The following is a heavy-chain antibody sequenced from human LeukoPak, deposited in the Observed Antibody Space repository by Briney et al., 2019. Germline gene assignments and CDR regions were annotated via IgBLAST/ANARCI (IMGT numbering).Heavy chain of an antibody. CDR3: ARITARRFLGAFDI. Sequence: GGSLTLSCAASGFPFRSYSVDWGRQAPGEGAEWVSYISSSSSSIYYADSAKGRFTISRDNDKNSLYLQMNSLRADDTAVYYCARITARRFLGAFDIWGQGIMVTVSS. D-gene: IGHD6-6*01. CDR1: GFPFRSYS. J-gene: IGHJ3*02. CDR2: ISSSSSSI. V-gene: IGHV3-48*01.